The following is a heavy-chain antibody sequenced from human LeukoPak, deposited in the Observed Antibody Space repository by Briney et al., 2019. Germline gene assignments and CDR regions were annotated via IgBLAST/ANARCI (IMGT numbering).Heavy chain of an antibody. Sequence: PGGSLRLSCVAPGFIFSSYAMTWVRQAPGKGPEWVSAIGGDGVGKDYADSVKGRFTISRDNSKNTLYLQMNSLRAEDTALYYCATVRYDSSGSNYWGQGTLVTVSS. J-gene: IGHJ4*02. V-gene: IGHV3-23*01. CDR3: ATVRYDSSGSNY. CDR1: GFIFSSYA. D-gene: IGHD3-22*01. CDR2: IGGDGVGK.